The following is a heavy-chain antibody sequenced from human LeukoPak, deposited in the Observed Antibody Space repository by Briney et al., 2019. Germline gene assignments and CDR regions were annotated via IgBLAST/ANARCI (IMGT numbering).Heavy chain of an antibody. D-gene: IGHD2-2*01. CDR1: GGSISSGDYY. CDR2: IYYSGSP. J-gene: IGHJ4*02. V-gene: IGHV4-30-4*01. CDR3: AREPAAMGFDY. Sequence: SETLSLTCTVSGGSISSGDYYWSWIRRPPGKGLEWIGYIYYSGSPYYNPSLKSRVTISVDMSKNQFSLKLSSVTAADTAVYYCAREPAAMGFDYWGQGTLVTVSS.